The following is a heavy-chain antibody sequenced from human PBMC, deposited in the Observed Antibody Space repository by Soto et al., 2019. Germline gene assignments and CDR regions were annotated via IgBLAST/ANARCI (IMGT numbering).Heavy chain of an antibody. J-gene: IGHJ6*02. CDR1: GFTVSSDY. Sequence: EVQVVESGGGLVQPGGSLRLSCAASGFTVSSDYMHWVRKAPGKGLEWVPVISSGGSTYYADSVKGRFTISRDNSKNSLYRPMNPLRAEERAVYYGERDAGDRNGMIVWCPGTTFTFSS. D-gene: IGHD1-26*01. CDR3: ERDAGDRNGMIV. V-gene: IGHV3-66*01. CDR2: ISSGGST.